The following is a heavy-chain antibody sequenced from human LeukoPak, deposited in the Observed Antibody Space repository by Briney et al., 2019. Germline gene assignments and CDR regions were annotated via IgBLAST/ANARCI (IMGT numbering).Heavy chain of an antibody. CDR3: ARDNRGQQLVRGGFDP. V-gene: IGHV4-61*02. D-gene: IGHD6-13*01. CDR1: GGSISSGSYY. CDR2: IYTSGST. J-gene: IGHJ5*02. Sequence: SETLSLTCTVSGGSISSGSYYWSWIRQPAGKGLEWIGRIYTSGSTNYNPSLKSRVTISVDTSKNQFSLKLSSVTAADTAVYYCARDNRGQQLVRGGFDPWGQGTLVTVSS.